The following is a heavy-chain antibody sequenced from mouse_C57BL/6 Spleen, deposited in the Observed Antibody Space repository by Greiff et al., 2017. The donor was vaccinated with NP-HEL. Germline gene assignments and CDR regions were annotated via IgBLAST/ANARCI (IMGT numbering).Heavy chain of an antibody. Sequence: VQLQQSGAELVKPGASVKLSCKASGYTFTEYTIHWVKQRPGQGLEWIGWFYPGSGSIKYNEKFKDKATLTADKSSSTVYMELSRLTSEDSAVYVCARHEVSYSNYHYAMDYWGQGTSVTVSS. CDR2: FYPGSGSI. CDR1: GYTFTEYT. V-gene: IGHV1-62-2*01. CDR3: ARHEVSYSNYHYAMDY. D-gene: IGHD2-5*01. J-gene: IGHJ4*01.